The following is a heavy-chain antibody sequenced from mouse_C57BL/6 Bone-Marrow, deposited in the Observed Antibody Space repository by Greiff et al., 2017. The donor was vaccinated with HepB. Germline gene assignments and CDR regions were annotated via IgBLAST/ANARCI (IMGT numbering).Heavy chain of an antibody. V-gene: IGHV8-8*01. Sequence: QVTLKESGPGILQPSQTLSLTCSFSGFSLSTFGMGVVWIRQPSGKGLVWLAHICWGDDKYYNPALKSRPTISKDTSKNQVFLKIAHVDTAATATYHCARIGVYTTVPDWGPGTLVTVST. CDR2: ICWGDDK. D-gene: IGHD1-1*01. CDR3: ARIGVYTTVPD. J-gene: IGHJ3*01. CDR1: GFSLSTFGMG.